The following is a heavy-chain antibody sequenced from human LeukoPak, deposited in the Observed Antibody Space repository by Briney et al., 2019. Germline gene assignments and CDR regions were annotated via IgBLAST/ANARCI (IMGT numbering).Heavy chain of an antibody. J-gene: IGHJ3*02. CDR3: ARDNGYYGSGGAFDI. D-gene: IGHD3-10*01. CDR2: INPNSGGT. Sequence: ASVKVSCKASGYTFTGYYMHWVRQAPGQGLEWMGWINPNSGGTNYAQKFQGWVTMTRDTSISTAYMELSRLRSDDTAVYYCARDNGYYGSGGAFDIWGQGTMVTVSS. V-gene: IGHV1-2*04. CDR1: GYTFTGYY.